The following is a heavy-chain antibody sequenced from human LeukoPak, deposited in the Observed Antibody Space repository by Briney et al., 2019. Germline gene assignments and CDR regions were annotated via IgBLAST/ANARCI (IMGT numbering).Heavy chain of an antibody. J-gene: IGHJ4*02. D-gene: IGHD3-10*01. CDR2: IKRDESEQ. CDR3: ALNMVGGQIFDF. V-gene: IGHV3-7*01. Sequence: GGSLRLSCAASGFTFSNYWMSWVRQAPGKGLEWVADIKRDESEQHYVDSVKGRFTISRDNAKNSLYLQMNSLKAEDTAVYYCALNMVGGQIFDFWGQGTLVTVTS. CDR1: GFTFSNYW.